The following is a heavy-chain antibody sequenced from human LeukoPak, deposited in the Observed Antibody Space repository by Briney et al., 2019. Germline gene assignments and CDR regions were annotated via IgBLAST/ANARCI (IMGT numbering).Heavy chain of an antibody. D-gene: IGHD3-10*01. Sequence: PGGTLRLSCAASGFTFDDDGMSWVRQAPGKGLEWVSGINWNGGSTGYADPVKGRFTISRDNAKNSLYLQMNSLRADDTALYYCARVYYGSGSSFGYWGQGTLVTVSS. J-gene: IGHJ4*02. CDR1: GFTFDDDG. V-gene: IGHV3-20*04. CDR2: INWNGGST. CDR3: ARVYYGSGSSFGY.